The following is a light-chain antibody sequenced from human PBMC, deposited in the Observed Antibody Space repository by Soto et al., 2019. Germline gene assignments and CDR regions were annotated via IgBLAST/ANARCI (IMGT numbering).Light chain of an antibody. V-gene: IGKV3-11*01. CDR2: HAS. CDR3: QQRSGWTRT. J-gene: IGKJ1*01. Sequence: EIVLTQSPVTLSLSPGERATLSCRASQSIGTYLAWYQQKPDQAPRLLMYHASNRATGIPARFSGSGSGTDFTLTISSLEPEDFAVYDCQQRSGWTRTFGQGTKVEVK. CDR1: QSIGTY.